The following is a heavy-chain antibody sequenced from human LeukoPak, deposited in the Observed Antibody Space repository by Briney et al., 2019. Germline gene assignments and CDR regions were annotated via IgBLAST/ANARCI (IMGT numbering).Heavy chain of an antibody. CDR3: VKFVGAKGY. CDR1: GFTFSSYA. Sequence: PGGSLRLPCEASGFTFSSYAMTWVRQAPGKGLEWVSAITNSGGGTYYADSVKGRFTISRGNSKNTLYLQMNSLKAEDTAVYYCVKFVGAKGYWGQGTLVTVSS. J-gene: IGHJ4*02. V-gene: IGHV3-23*01. CDR2: ITNSGGGT. D-gene: IGHD1-26*01.